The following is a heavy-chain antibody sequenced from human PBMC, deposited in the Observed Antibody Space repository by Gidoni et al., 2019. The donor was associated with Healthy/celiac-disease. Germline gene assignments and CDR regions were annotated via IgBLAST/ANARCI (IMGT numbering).Heavy chain of an antibody. V-gene: IGHV4-34*01. Sequence: QVQLQQWGAGLLKPSETLSLPCAFYGGSFSGYYWSWIRQPPGKGLEWIGEINHSGSTNYNPSLKSRVTISVDTSKNQFSLKLSSVTAADTAVYYCARVDDRSYSSPIDYWGQGTLVTVSS. D-gene: IGHD2-15*01. CDR2: INHSGST. J-gene: IGHJ4*02. CDR1: GGSFSGYY. CDR3: ARVDDRSYSSPIDY.